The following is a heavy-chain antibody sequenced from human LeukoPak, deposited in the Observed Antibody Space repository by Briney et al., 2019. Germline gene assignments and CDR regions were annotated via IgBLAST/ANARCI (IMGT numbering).Heavy chain of an antibody. CDR1: GFTFSSYA. D-gene: IGHD5-18*01. J-gene: IGHJ3*02. CDR2: ISGSGGST. V-gene: IGHV3-23*01. CDR3: ARGSRGCSYELNTFHI. Sequence: SGGSLRLSCAASGFTFSSYAMNWVRQAPGKGLEWVSSISGSGGSTYYADSVKGRFTISRDNSKNTLYLQMNSLRAEDTAVYYCARGSRGCSYELNTFHIWGQGTMVTVSS.